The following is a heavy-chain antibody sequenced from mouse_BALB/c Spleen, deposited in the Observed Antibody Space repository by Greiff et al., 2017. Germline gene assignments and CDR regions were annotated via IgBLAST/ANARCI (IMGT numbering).Heavy chain of an antibody. CDR3: ARRIYYDYLYAMDY. CDR2: IYPGDGDT. V-gene: IGHV1-80*01. Sequence: VQLQQSGAELVRPGSSVKISCKASGYAFSSYWMNWVKQRPGQGLEWIGQIYPGDGDTNYNGKFKGKATLTADKSSSTAYMQLSSLTSEDSAVYFCARRIYYDYLYAMDYWGQGTSVTVSS. J-gene: IGHJ4*01. D-gene: IGHD2-4*01. CDR1: GYAFSSYW.